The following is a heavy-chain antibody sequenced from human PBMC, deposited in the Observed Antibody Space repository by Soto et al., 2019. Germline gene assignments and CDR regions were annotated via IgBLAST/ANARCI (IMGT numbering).Heavy chain of an antibody. D-gene: IGHD3-10*01. V-gene: IGHV1-69*01. J-gene: IGHJ6*02. CDR2: IIPIFGTA. CDR1: GGTFSSYA. CDR3: ARDSRGVRGPGALLRYVMDV. Sequence: QVQLVQSGAEVKKPGSSVKVSCKASGGTFSSYAISWVRQAPGQGLEWMGGIIPIFGTANYAQKFQGRVTITADESTSTAYMELSSLRSEDTAVYYCARDSRGVRGPGALLRYVMDVWGQGTTVTVSS.